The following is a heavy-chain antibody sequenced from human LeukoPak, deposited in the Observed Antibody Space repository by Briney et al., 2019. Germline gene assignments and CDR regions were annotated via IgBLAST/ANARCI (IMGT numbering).Heavy chain of an antibody. V-gene: IGHV3-23*01. J-gene: IGHJ4*02. CDR2: ISGSGGST. D-gene: IGHD2-8*01. CDR1: GFTFSSYA. Sequence: GGSLRLSCAASGFTFSSYAMSWVRQAPGKGLEWVSAISGSGGSTYYADSVKGRFTISRNNSKNTLYMQMNSLRAEDTAVYYCAKRHIVLMVYATAGTWDYWGQGTLVTVSS. CDR3: AKRHIVLMVYATAGTWDY.